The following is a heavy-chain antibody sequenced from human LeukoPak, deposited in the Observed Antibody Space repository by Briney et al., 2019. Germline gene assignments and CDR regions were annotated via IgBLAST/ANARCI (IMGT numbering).Heavy chain of an antibody. CDR2: MNPNSGNT. V-gene: IGHV1-8*01. J-gene: IGHJ5*02. Sequence: ASVKVSCKASGYTFTRYDIKWVRQSTRQGLEWMGWMNPNSGNTGYAQKFQGRVTMTRNTSISTAYMELSSLRSEDTAVYYCARADCSSSTCYLRRIWLHPWGQGNLVTVSS. D-gene: IGHD2-2*01. CDR3: ARADCSSSTCYLRRIWLHP. CDR1: GYTFTRYD.